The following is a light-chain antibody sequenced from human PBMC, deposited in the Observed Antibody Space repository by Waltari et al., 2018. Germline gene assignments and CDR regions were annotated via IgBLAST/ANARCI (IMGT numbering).Light chain of an antibody. V-gene: IGLV2-23*02. Sequence: QSALTQPASVSGSPGQSITISCTGTSSDLVTYHLVPWYQHHPGKAPKLIIYEVSKRPSGVSYRVSGSKSGNTASLTISGLQTDDEADYYCCSYAGSSTVVFGGGTKLTVL. CDR2: EVS. CDR1: SSDLVTYHL. J-gene: IGLJ2*01. CDR3: CSYAGSSTVV.